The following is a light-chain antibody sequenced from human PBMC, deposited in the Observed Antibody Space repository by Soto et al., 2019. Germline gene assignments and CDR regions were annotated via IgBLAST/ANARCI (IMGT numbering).Light chain of an antibody. CDR2: GAS. V-gene: IGKV3-15*01. Sequence: EIVLTQSPATLSLSPGERATISCRASQSVSSNLAWYQQKPGQAPRLLIYGASTRATGIPARFSGSGSGTEFTLTISSLQSEDFAVYYCQQYNNWPLWTFGQGTKVDIK. J-gene: IGKJ1*01. CDR1: QSVSSN. CDR3: QQYNNWPLWT.